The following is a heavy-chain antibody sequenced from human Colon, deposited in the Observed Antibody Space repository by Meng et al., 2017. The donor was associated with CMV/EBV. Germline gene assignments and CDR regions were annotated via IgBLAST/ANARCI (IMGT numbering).Heavy chain of an antibody. J-gene: IGHJ4*02. D-gene: IGHD3-22*01. CDR3: ASPYYYDSSGYNN. CDR2: INHSGST. CDR1: GGSFSGYD. V-gene: IGHV4-34*01. Sequence: QVRLLQWGAGLLKPSETLSVTCAVYGGSFSGYDWIWIRQPPGKGLEWIGEINHSGSTIYNPSLKSRVTISVDTSKNQFSLKLSSVTAADTAVYYCASPYYYDSSGYNNWGQGTLVTVSS.